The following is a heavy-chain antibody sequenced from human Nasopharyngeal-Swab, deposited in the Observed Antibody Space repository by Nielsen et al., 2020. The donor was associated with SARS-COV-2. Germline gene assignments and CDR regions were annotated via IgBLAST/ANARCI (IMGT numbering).Heavy chain of an antibody. D-gene: IGHD3-10*01. J-gene: IGHJ5*02. CDR3: AKDISADDGSGSYYPRGGFYP. CDR1: GFTFDDYA. Sequence: SLKISCAASGFTFDDYAMHWVRQAPGKGLEWVSGISWNSGSIGYADSVKGRFTISRDNAKNSLYLQMNSLRAEDTALYYCAKDISADDGSGSYYPRGGFYPWGQGTLVTVSS. V-gene: IGHV3-9*01. CDR2: ISWNSGSI.